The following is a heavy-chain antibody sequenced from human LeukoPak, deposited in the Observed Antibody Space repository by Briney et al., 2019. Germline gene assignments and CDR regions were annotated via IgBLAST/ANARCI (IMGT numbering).Heavy chain of an antibody. D-gene: IGHD6-13*01. CDR3: VGGPISAASEDY. CDR1: GFTFSSYS. CDR2: ISGGSGYI. J-gene: IGHJ4*02. Sequence: GGSLRLSCAAPGFTFSSYSMNWVRQAPGKGLEWVSSISGGSGYIYYADSVKGRFTISRDNAKNSLYLQMNSLRAEDTAVYYCVGGPISAASEDYWGQGILVTVSS. V-gene: IGHV3-21*01.